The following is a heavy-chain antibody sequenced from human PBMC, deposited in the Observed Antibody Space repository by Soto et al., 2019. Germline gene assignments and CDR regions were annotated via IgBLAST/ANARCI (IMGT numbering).Heavy chain of an antibody. D-gene: IGHD3-10*01. Sequence: EVQLVESGGGLVQPGRSLRLSCAASGFSFDDYAMHWVRQAPGKGLEWVSGISWNSGSIGYADSVKGRFTISRDNAKNSLYLQMNSLRAEDTALYYCAKAIGFAMYYYGSGSYYTHWGQGTLVTVSS. CDR3: AKAIGFAMYYYGSGSYYTH. V-gene: IGHV3-9*01. J-gene: IGHJ4*02. CDR1: GFSFDDYA. CDR2: ISWNSGSI.